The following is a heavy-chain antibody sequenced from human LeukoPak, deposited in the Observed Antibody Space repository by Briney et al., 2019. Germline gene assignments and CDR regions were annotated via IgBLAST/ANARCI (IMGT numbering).Heavy chain of an antibody. Sequence: PSETLPLTCTVSGGSISSYDYYWGWIRQSPGKGLEWIGYIYYSGSTNYNPSLKSRVTISVDTSKNQFSLKLSSVTAADTAVYYCARGYSSGWYRVDAFDIWGQGTMVTVSS. J-gene: IGHJ3*02. V-gene: IGHV4-61*08. CDR2: IYYSGST. CDR1: GGSISSYDYY. CDR3: ARGYSSGWYRVDAFDI. D-gene: IGHD6-19*01.